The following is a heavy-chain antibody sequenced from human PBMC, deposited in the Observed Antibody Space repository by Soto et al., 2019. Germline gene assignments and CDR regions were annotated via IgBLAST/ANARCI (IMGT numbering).Heavy chain of an antibody. CDR1: GFSLSTSGVG. CDR2: IYWNDDK. V-gene: IGHV2-5*01. D-gene: IGHD3-22*01. CDR3: AHAAYYYDSFGAFDI. Sequence: SGPRLVNPTQTLTLTCTFSGFSLSTSGVGVGWIRQPPGKALEWLALIYWNDDKRYSPSLKSRLTITKDTSKNQVVLTMTNMDPVDTATYYCAHAAYYYDSFGAFDIWGQGTMVTVSS. J-gene: IGHJ3*02.